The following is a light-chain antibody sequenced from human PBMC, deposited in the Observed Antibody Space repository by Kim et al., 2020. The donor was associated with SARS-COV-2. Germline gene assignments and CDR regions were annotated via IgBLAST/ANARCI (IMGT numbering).Light chain of an antibody. J-gene: IGLJ2*01. CDR2: DVR. CDR1: SAYVGVYNH. Sequence: QSALTQPASVSGSPGQSITISCTGTSAYVGVYNHVSWYQQHPGKAPKLMIYDVRNRPSGVSNRFSGSRSGNTASLTISGLQAEDEADYYCSSYTSSSTLVAFGGGTQLTVL. CDR3: SSYTSSSTLVA. V-gene: IGLV2-14*01.